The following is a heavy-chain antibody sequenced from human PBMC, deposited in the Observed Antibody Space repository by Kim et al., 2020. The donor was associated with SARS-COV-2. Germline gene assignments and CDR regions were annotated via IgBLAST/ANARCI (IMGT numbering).Heavy chain of an antibody. Sequence: DSVKGRFTISRDNAKNSLYLQMNSRRAEDTAVYYCARAGHSYGLSYYFDYWGQGTLVTVSS. J-gene: IGHJ4*02. V-gene: IGHV3-21*01. CDR3: ARAGHSYGLSYYFDY. D-gene: IGHD5-18*01.